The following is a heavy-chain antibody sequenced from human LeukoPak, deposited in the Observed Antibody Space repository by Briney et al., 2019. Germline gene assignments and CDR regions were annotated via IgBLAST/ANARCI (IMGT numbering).Heavy chain of an antibody. CDR2: ISGSGDNT. CDR3: ARDGWELLQHYFDY. V-gene: IGHV3-23*01. Sequence: GGTLRLSCAASGFTFSSHGMSWVRQAPGKGLEWVSTISGSGDNTYYADSVKGRFTISRDNSKNTLYLQMNSLRAEDTAVYYCARDGWELLQHYFDYWGQGTLVTVSS. J-gene: IGHJ4*02. D-gene: IGHD1-26*01. CDR1: GFTFSSHG.